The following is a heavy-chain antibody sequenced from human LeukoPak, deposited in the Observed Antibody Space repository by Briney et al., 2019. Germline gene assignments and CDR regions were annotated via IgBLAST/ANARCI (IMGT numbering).Heavy chain of an antibody. J-gene: IGHJ6*02. V-gene: IGHV1-69*13. CDR3: ARDPYPGYYYYGMDV. CDR1: GGTFSSYA. Sequence: ASVKVSCKASGGTFSSYAISWVRQAPGQGLEWMGGIIPIFGTANYAQKFQGGVTITADESTSTAYMELSSLRSEDTAVYYCARDPYPGYYYYGMDVWGQGTTVTVSS. CDR2: IIPIFGTA.